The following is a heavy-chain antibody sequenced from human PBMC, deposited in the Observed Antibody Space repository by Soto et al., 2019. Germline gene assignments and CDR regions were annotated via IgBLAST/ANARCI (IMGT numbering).Heavy chain of an antibody. CDR1: GGSISSYY. D-gene: IGHD6-6*01. Sequence: PSETLSLTCTVSGGSISSYYWSWIRQPPGKGLEWIGYIYYSGSTNYNPSLKSRVTISVDTSKNQFSLKLSSVTAADTAVYYCARYGSSSYYYYGMDVWGQGTTVTVSS. V-gene: IGHV4-59*01. CDR2: IYYSGST. CDR3: ARYGSSSYYYYGMDV. J-gene: IGHJ6*02.